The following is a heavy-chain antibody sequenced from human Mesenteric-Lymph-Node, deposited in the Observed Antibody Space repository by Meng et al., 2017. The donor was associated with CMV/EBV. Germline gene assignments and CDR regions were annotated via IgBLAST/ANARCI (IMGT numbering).Heavy chain of an antibody. CDR3: ARVKSYGYWGRWTFDY. CDR1: GGSISGYF. D-gene: IGHD5-18*01. V-gene: IGHV4-59*01. J-gene: IGHJ4*02. CDR2: IYYSGST. Sequence: SETLSLTCIVSGGSISGYFWSWIRQPPGKGLEWIGYIYYSGSTNYNPSLKSRVTISVDTSKNQFSLKLSSVTAADTAVYYCARVKSYGYWGRWTFDYWGQGTLVTVSS.